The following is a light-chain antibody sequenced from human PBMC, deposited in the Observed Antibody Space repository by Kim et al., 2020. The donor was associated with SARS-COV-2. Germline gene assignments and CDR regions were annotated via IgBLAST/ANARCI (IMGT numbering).Light chain of an antibody. V-gene: IGLV3-1*01. CDR1: TVGYKY. Sequence: SVSPGQTAILTSYGDTVGYKYACCHQQYPLSSPLLVIYHDSKPPAWIPVLFSASNSGTTATLISSGTQAMDEADYYCAACDSSSVVFGGGTQLTVL. CDR3: AACDSSSVV. J-gene: IGLJ2*01. CDR2: HDS.